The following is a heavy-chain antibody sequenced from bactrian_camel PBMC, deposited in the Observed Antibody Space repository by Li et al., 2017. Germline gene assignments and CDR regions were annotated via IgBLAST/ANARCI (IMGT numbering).Heavy chain of an antibody. CDR1: GSTRNC. D-gene: IGHD3*01. CDR3: AASWDVSAKWALESMTRPDFGY. Sequence: QLVESGGGSMQAGGSLRLSCTVSGSTRNCMGWFRQAPGKEREGVATVDSSGNANYAESVKGRFTIIMNNAQNTVWLQMNSLLPEDTAVYYCAASWDVSAKWALESMTRPDFGYWGQGTQVTVS. V-gene: IGHV3S53*01. J-gene: IGHJ6*01. CDR2: VDSSGNA.